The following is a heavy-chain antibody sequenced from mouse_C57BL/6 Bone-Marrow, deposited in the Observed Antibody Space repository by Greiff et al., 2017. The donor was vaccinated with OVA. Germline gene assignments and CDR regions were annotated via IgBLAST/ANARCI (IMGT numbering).Heavy chain of an antibody. CDR2: IYPGDGDT. CDR3: ARDDDGYPYYYAMDY. Sequence: VQRVESGPELVKPGASVKISCKASGYAFSRSWMNWVKQRPGQGLEWIGRIYPGDGDTNYNGKFKGKATLTADKSSSTAYMQLRSLTSEDSAVYFCARDDDGYPYYYAMDYWGQGTSVTVSS. D-gene: IGHD2-3*01. J-gene: IGHJ4*01. CDR1: GYAFSRSW. V-gene: IGHV1-82*01.